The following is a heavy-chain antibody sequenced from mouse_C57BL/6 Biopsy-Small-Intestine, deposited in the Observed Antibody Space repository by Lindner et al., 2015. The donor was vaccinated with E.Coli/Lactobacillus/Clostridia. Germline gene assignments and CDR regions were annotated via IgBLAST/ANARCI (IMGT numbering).Heavy chain of an antibody. D-gene: IGHD2-5*01. V-gene: IGHV1-42*01. CDR1: GYSFTGYY. J-gene: IGHJ4*01. CDR2: INPSTGGT. Sequence: VQLQESGPELVKPGASVKISCKASGYSFTGYYMNWVKQSPEKSLEWIGEINPSTGGTTYNQKFKDKATLTADKSSSTAYMQLSSLTSEDSAVYYCARRTYSNYEGAMDYWGQGTSVTVSS. CDR3: ARRTYSNYEGAMDY.